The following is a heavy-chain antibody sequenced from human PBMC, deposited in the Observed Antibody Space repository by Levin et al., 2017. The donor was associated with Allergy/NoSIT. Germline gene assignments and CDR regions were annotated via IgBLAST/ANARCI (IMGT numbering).Heavy chain of an antibody. CDR1: GGSISSYY. D-gene: IGHD2-2*01. CDR3: ARSAHVTVIPAAIFAFDP. CDR2: IHYTGYT. Sequence: SQTLSLTCTVSGGSISSYYWSWIRQSPGKRPEWIGYIHYTGYTNYSPSLKSRVTISLDTPKNQFSLHLTSVTAADTDMYSCARSAHVTVIPAAIFAFDPWGQGILVTVSS. V-gene: IGHV4-59*08. J-gene: IGHJ5*02.